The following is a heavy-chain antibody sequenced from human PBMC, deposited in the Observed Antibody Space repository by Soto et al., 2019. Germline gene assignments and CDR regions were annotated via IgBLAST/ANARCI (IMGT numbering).Heavy chain of an antibody. D-gene: IGHD1-26*01. CDR3: AKNQGVELVPLATVDWFDP. Sequence: GGSLRLACAASGFIFENCGMSWVRQAPGKGLEWISSISGSGFKKYYADSVKGRFTISRDNSKCTVYLELNNLSAEDTAVYHCAKNQGVELVPLATVDWFDPWGQGSVVTV. CDR1: GFIFENCG. V-gene: IGHV3-23*01. CDR2: ISGSGFKK. J-gene: IGHJ5*02.